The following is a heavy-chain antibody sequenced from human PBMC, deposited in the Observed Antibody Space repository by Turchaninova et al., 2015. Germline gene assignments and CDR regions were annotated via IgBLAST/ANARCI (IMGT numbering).Heavy chain of an antibody. J-gene: IGHJ6*02. Sequence: QVQLPLWGEGLLKPSETLSRTCAVYGGSFSGYVWTWIRQPPGKGLEWIGEINHSGCTNYNPSLKRRVTISVDTSKNQFSLRLSSVTAADTAVYYCAKMKLDYYYGMDVWGQGTTVTVSS. CDR3: AKMKLDYYYGMDV. D-gene: IGHD6-13*01. CDR2: INHSGCT. V-gene: IGHV4-34*01. CDR1: GGSFSGYV.